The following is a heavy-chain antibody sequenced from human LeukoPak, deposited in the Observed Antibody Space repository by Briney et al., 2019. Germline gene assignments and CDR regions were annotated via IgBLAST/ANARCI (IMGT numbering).Heavy chain of an antibody. CDR2: INHSGST. D-gene: IGHD3-3*01. V-gene: IGHV4-34*01. J-gene: IGHJ5*02. Sequence: SETLSLTCAVYGGSFSGYYWSWIRQPPGKGLEWIGEINHSGSTNYNPSLKSRVTISVDTSKNQFSLKLSSVTAADTAVYYCARGRYYDFWSGYYRLNWFDPWGQGTLVTVSS. CDR1: GGSFSGYY. CDR3: ARGRYYDFWSGYYRLNWFDP.